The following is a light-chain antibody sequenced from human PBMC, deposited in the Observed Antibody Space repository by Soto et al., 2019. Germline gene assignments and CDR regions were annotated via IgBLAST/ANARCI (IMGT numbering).Light chain of an antibody. CDR2: EVS. V-gene: IGLV2-14*01. CDR1: SSDVGGYNY. J-gene: IGLJ1*01. Sequence: QSALTQPASVSGSPGQSITISCTGTSSDVGGYNYVSWYQQHPGRAPKLLIYEVSNRPSGVSNRFSGSKSGNTASLTISGLQAEDEADYYCSSYITSTTYVFGTGTKSPS. CDR3: SSYITSTTYV.